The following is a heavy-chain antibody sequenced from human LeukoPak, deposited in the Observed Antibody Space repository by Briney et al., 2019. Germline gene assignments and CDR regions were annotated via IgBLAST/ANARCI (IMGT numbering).Heavy chain of an antibody. D-gene: IGHD2-2*01. J-gene: IGHJ5*02. Sequence: LSLTCTVSGGSISSYYWSWIRQAPGKGLEWVSYISGSSSNTKYADSVKGRFTISRDNAKNSLYLQMNSLRAEDTAVYYCARDSAHIVVVPVVIPPGLDNWFDPWGQGTLVTVSS. CDR1: GGSISSYY. V-gene: IGHV3-11*05. CDR3: ARDSAHIVVVPVVIPPGLDNWFDP. CDR2: ISGSSSNT.